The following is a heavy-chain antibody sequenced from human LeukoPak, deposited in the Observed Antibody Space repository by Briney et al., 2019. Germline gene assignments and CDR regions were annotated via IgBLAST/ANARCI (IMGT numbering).Heavy chain of an antibody. J-gene: IGHJ4*02. D-gene: IGHD3-10*01. V-gene: IGHV3-30*18. CDR1: GFTFSSYG. Sequence: GGSLRLSCAASGFTFSSYGMRWVRQPPGKGLGWMADVSYDGSNKYYADSVKGRFTISRDNSKDTLYLQMNSLRPEDTAVYYCAKDSYYGSGSYFYFDYWGQGTLVTVSS. CDR2: VSYDGSNK. CDR3: AKDSYYGSGSYFYFDY.